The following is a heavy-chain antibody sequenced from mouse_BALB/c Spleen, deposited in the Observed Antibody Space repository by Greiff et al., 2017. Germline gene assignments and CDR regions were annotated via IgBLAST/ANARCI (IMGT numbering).Heavy chain of an antibody. V-gene: IGHV5-6-4*01. J-gene: IGHJ2*01. CDR1: GFTFSSYT. D-gene: IGHD1-1*01. CDR2: ISSGGSYT. CDR3: TRSSSGSIHYFDY. Sequence: EVKLVESGGGLVKPGGSLKLSCAASGFTFSSYTMSWVRQTPEKRLEWVATISSGGSYTYYPDSVKGRFTISRDNAKNTLYLQMSSLKSEDTAMYYCTRSSSGSIHYFDYWGQGTTLTVSS.